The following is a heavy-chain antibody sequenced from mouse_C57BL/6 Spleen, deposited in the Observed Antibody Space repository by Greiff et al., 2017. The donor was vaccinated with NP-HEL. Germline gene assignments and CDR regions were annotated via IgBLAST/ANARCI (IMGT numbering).Heavy chain of an antibody. CDR3: ARDYDYEGYYAMDY. V-gene: IGHV1-81*01. Sequence: VQLVESGAELARPGASVKLSCKASGYTFTSYGISWVKQRTGQGLEWIGEIYPRSGNTYYNEKFKGKATLTADKSSSTAYMELRSLTSEDSAVYFCARDYDYEGYYAMDYWGQGTSVTVSS. CDR1: GYTFTSYG. D-gene: IGHD2-4*01. CDR2: IYPRSGNT. J-gene: IGHJ4*01.